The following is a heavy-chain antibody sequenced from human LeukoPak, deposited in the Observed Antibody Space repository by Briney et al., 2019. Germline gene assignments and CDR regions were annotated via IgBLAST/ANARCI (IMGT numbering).Heavy chain of an antibody. J-gene: IGHJ4*02. D-gene: IGHD6-13*01. V-gene: IGHV3-66*01. CDR1: GFNVSSNY. Sequence: GGSLRPSCVASGFNVSSNYMSWVRQAPGKGLEWVSVIYSDGRTNYADSVKGRFTISRDNSKNTLYLQMNSLRAEDTTVYYCATPSGSSSLGGGFDYWGQGTLVTVSS. CDR3: ATPSGSSSLGGGFDY. CDR2: IYSDGRT.